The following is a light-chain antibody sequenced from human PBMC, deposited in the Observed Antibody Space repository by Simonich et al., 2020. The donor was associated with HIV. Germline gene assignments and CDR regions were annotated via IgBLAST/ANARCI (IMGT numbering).Light chain of an antibody. CDR1: QRVSSN. V-gene: IGKV3-15*01. Sequence: EVVMTQSPVTLSVSPGERATPSCRANQRVSSNLAWYQQKPGQAPRLVISGASTRATGIPARFSGSGSGTDFTLTISSLEPEDFAVYYCQQRSNWPRTFGQGTKVEIK. J-gene: IGKJ1*01. CDR2: GAS. CDR3: QQRSNWPRT.